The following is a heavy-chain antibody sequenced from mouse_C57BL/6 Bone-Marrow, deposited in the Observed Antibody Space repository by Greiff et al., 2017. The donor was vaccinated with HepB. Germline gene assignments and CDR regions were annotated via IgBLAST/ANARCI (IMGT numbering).Heavy chain of an antibody. CDR1: GYTFTSYD. D-gene: IGHD2-4*01. CDR3: ATYDCALMDY. CDR2: IYPRDGST. Sequence: QVQLQQSGPELVKPGASVKLSCKASGYTFTSYDINWVKQRPGQGLEWIGWIYPRDGSTKYNEKFKGKATLTVDKSSSTAHMELHSLTSEDSAVYIYATYDCALMDYWGQGTSVTVSS. V-gene: IGHV1-85*01. J-gene: IGHJ4*01.